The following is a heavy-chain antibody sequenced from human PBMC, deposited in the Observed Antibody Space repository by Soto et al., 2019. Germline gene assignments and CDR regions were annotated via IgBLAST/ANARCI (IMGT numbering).Heavy chain of an antibody. D-gene: IGHD4-17*01. CDR2: IIPIFGTA. V-gene: IGHV1-69*13. CDR3: ARNTYGDSSDAFDI. Sequence: SVKVSCKASGGTFSSYAISWVRQAPGQGLEWMGGIIPIFGTANYAQKFQGRVTITADESTSTAYMELSSLRSEDTAVYYCARNTYGDSSDAFDIWGQGTMVTVSS. CDR1: GGTFSSYA. J-gene: IGHJ3*02.